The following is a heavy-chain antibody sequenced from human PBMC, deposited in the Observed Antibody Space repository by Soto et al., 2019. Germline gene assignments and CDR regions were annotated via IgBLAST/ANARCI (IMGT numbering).Heavy chain of an antibody. CDR3: ARDRNYDFWSGYYGLWFDP. CDR1: GGSFSGYY. D-gene: IGHD3-3*01. V-gene: IGHV4-34*01. CDR2: INHSGST. Sequence: SETLSLTCAVYGGSFSGYYWSWIRQPPGKGLEWIGEINHSGSTNYNPSLKSRVTISVDTSKNQFSLKLSSVTAADTAVYYCARDRNYDFWSGYYGLWFDPWGQGTLVTVSS. J-gene: IGHJ5*02.